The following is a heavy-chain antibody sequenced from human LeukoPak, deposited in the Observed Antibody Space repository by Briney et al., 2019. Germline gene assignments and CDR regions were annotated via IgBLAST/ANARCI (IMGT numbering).Heavy chain of an antibody. Sequence: GGSLRLSCAASGFTFSSYTMNWVRQAPGKGLEWVSSISSSSTYTYYADSVKGRFTISRDNAKNSLYLQMNSLSAEDTAVYYCARDRLDVYGANYFDYWGQGTLVTVSS. V-gene: IGHV3-21*01. CDR1: GFTFSSYT. CDR3: ARDRLDVYGANYFDY. D-gene: IGHD2/OR15-2a*01. J-gene: IGHJ4*02. CDR2: ISSSSTYT.